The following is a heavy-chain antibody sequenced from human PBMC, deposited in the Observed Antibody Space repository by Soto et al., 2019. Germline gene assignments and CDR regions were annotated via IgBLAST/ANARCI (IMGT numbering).Heavy chain of an antibody. CDR2: ISGSGGTA. J-gene: IGHJ5*01. D-gene: IGHD1-1*01. Sequence: EVQLLESGGGSVQPGGSLRLSCAASGVTFSSYAMQWVRRPPGKGLEWVSSISGSGGTAYYAESVKGRFSISRDSIVNTLYLQMNSLRAEDTAVYSCAKGRGQNWKFESWGQGTLVTVSP. V-gene: IGHV3-23*01. CDR3: AKGRGQNWKFES. CDR1: GVTFSSYA.